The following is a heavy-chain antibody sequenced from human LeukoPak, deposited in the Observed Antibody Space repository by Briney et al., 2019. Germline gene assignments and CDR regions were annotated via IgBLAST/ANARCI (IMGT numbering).Heavy chain of an antibody. CDR1: GFTFSRHA. V-gene: IGHV3-23*01. Sequence: GGSLRLSCAASGFTFSRHAMSWVRQAPGKGLEWVSAISGTGGSTYYADSVKGRFTISRDNSKNTLHLQMNSLRAEDTAVYYCAKDHIDVAIALSRYFDYWGQGTLVTVSS. CDR3: AKDHIDVAIALSRYFDY. D-gene: IGHD2-21*01. J-gene: IGHJ4*02. CDR2: ISGTGGST.